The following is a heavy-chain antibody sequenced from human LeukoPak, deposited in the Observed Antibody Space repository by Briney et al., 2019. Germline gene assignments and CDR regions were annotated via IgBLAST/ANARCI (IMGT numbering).Heavy chain of an antibody. CDR1: GGSFSGYY. Sequence: SETLSLTCAVYGGSFSGYYWSWIRQPPGKGLEWIGEINHSGSTNYNPSLKSRVTISVDTSKNQFSLKLSSVTAADTAVYYCARHVDVEINPFGDYLIDYWGQGTLVTVSS. J-gene: IGHJ4*02. D-gene: IGHD4-17*01. CDR2: INHSGST. CDR3: ARHVDVEINPFGDYLIDY. V-gene: IGHV4-34*01.